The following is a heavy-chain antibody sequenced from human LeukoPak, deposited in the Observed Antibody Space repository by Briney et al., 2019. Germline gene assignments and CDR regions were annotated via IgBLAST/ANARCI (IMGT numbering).Heavy chain of an antibody. J-gene: IGHJ6*03. CDR3: AGVRGVRLSYYGSGRSDCFYYSMDV. Sequence: SETLSLTCAVYGGPFSDYYWSWIRQPPGKGLEWIWEINHSGSTNYNPSLKNRVTISVDTYKNQFSLKLNSVTAADTAVYYCAGVRGVRLSYYGSGRSDCFYYSMDVGGKGTTVTIPS. D-gene: IGHD3-10*01. CDR1: GGPFSDYY. V-gene: IGHV4-34*01. CDR2: INHSGST.